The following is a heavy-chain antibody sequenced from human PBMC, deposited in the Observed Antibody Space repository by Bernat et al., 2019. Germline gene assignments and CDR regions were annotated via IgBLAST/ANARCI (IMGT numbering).Heavy chain of an antibody. D-gene: IGHD3-3*01. J-gene: IGHJ4*02. CDR3: AKDPYHDFWSGF. Sequence: EVQLLESGGGLVQPGGSLRLSCAASGFTFSSYAMSWGRQAQGKGLEWVSAISGSGGSTYYADSVKGRFTISSDNSKITLYLQMNSLRAEDTAVYSCAKDPYHDFWSGFWGQGTLVTVSS. CDR2: ISGSGGST. CDR1: GFTFSSYA. V-gene: IGHV3-23*01.